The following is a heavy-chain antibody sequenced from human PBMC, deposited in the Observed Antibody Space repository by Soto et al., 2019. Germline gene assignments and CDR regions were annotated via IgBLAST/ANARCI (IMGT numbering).Heavy chain of an antibody. CDR2: ISSDGSKK. J-gene: IGHJ4*02. D-gene: IGHD3-22*01. V-gene: IGHV3-30-3*01. CDR3: ARDGTLTYYYDSSGYGNFDY. Sequence: GGSLRLSCAASGFIFSHYAIHWARQAPGKGLEWVSIISSDGSKKYYADSVKGRFTISRDNSRNTLYLQMNSLRDEDTAVYYCARDGTLTYYYDSSGYGNFDYWGQGTLVTVSS. CDR1: GFIFSHYA.